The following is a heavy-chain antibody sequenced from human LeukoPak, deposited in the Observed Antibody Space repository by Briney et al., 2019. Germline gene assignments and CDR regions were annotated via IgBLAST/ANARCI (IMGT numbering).Heavy chain of an antibody. D-gene: IGHD3-16*01. CDR2: ISGDGGRT. J-gene: IGHJ4*02. V-gene: IGHV3-43*02. CDR3: ANLRVWGSYGLTRPFDN. Sequence: GGSLRLSCAASGFTFDDYAMHWVRQAPGKGLEWVSLISGDGGRTYYADSVKGRFTISRDNSKNSLFLQMNSLRIEDTALYYCANLRVWGSYGLTRPFDNWGQGTLVTVSS. CDR1: GFTFDDYA.